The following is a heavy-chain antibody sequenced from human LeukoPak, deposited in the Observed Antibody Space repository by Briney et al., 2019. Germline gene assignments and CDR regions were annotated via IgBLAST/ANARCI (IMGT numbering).Heavy chain of an antibody. CDR1: GYSFTSYW. CDR3: ARHMGDIVVVPAAKNWFDP. CDR2: IDPSDSYT. V-gene: IGHV5-10-1*01. J-gene: IGHJ5*02. Sequence: GESLKISSKGSGYSFTSYWISWVRQMPGKGLEWMGRIDPSDSYTNYSPSFQGHVTISADKSISTAYLQWSSLKASDTAMYYCARHMGDIVVVPAAKNWFDPWGQGTLVTVSS. D-gene: IGHD2-2*01.